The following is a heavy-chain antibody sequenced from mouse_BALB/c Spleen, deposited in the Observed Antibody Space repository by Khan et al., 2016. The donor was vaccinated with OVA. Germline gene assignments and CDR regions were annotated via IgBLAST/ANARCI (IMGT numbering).Heavy chain of an antibody. CDR2: ISSGGDYT. D-gene: IGHD4-1*01. CDR1: GFTFSSYS. Sequence: EVELVESGGDLVKPGGSLKLSCAASGFTFSSYSMSWVRQTPDKRLVWVASISSGGDYTYYPASVKGRFTISRDNAKNTLYLQMSDLKSEDTAMYYCAYHLTGSFAYWGQGTLVTVSA. V-gene: IGHV5-6*01. J-gene: IGHJ3*01. CDR3: AYHLTGSFAY.